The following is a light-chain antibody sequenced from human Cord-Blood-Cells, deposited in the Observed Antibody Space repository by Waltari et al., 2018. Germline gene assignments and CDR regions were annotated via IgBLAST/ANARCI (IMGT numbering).Light chain of an antibody. CDR2: GAS. CDR1: QGVSSSY. CDR3: QQYGSSPFT. J-gene: IGKJ3*01. V-gene: IGKV3-20*01. Sequence: EIVLTQSPGTLSLSPGEGATLSCRASQGVSSSYLAWYQQKPGQPPRLLIYGASSRATGIPDRFSGSGSGTDFTLTISRLEPEDFAVYYCQQYGSSPFTFGPGTKVDIK.